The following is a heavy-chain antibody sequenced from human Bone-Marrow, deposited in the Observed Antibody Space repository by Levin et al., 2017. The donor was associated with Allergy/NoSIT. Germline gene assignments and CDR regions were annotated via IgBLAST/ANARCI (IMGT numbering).Heavy chain of an antibody. CDR2: IYTTGST. CDR1: GGSITNYY. D-gene: IGHD5-24*01. Sequence: GSLRLSCTVSGGSITNYYWSWIRQPAGKGLEWIGRIYTTGSTEYNPSLKNRVILSVDTSKNHFSLKLNSVTAADTAVYYCARDLITPPYNWFDPWGQGTLVTVSS. V-gene: IGHV4-4*07. CDR3: ARDLITPPYNWFDP. J-gene: IGHJ5*02.